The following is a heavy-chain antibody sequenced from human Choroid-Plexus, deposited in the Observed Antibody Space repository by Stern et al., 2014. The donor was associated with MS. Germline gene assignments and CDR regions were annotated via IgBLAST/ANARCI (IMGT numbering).Heavy chain of an antibody. D-gene: IGHD1-1*01. J-gene: IGHJ4*02. V-gene: IGHV3-53*01. Sequence: EMQLVESGGGVIQPGGSLRRSCTASGFTVSRDYMTWVRQAPGTGLEWVSLLTNVGSTFYTDSVKGRFTISRDDSKNTVYLHMTSLRAEDTAMYYCARDTSSPERSDWWGQGTLVTVSS. CDR1: GFTVSRDY. CDR3: ARDTSSPERSDW. CDR2: LTNVGST.